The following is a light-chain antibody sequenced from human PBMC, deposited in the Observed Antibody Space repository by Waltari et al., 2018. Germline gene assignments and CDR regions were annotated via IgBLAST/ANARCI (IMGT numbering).Light chain of an antibody. CDR2: AAS. CDR1: QSISSY. V-gene: IGKV1-39*01. Sequence: DIQMTQSPSSLSASVGDRVTITCRARQSISSYLNWYQQKPGKAPKLLIYAASSLHSGVPSMFSGSGSGTDFTRTISSLQPEDFATYYCQQSYSTPLTFGGGTKVEIK. CDR3: QQSYSTPLT. J-gene: IGKJ4*01.